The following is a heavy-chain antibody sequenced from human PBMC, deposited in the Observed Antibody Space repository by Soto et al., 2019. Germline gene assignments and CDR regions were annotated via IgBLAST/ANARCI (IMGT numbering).Heavy chain of an antibody. Sequence: EVQLVESGGGLVQPGGSLRLSCAASGFTFSSYWMHWVRQAPGKGLVWVSRMNSDGSSITYADSVRGRFTISRDSAKNTMYLQVHSLRAEDTAVYYCARKIATTGIYYFEHWGQGTLVTVSS. CDR2: MNSDGSSI. CDR3: ARKIATTGIYYFEH. D-gene: IGHD6-13*01. V-gene: IGHV3-74*01. J-gene: IGHJ4*02. CDR1: GFTFSSYW.